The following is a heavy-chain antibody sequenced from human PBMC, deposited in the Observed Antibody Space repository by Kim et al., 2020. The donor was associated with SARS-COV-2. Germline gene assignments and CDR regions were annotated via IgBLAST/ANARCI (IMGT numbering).Heavy chain of an antibody. V-gene: IGHV7-4-1*02. CDR2: GNP. CDR3: ARDSNPDY. D-gene: IGHD2-2*01. J-gene: IGHJ4*02. Sequence: GNPTYAQGFTGRFVFSLDTSVSTAYLQISSLKAEDTAVYYCARDSNPDYWGQGTLVTVSS.